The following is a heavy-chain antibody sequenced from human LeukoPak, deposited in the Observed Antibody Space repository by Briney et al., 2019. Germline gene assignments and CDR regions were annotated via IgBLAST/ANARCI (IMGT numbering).Heavy chain of an antibody. V-gene: IGHV4-59*01. J-gene: IGHJ4*02. D-gene: IGHD5-18*01. CDR2: IYYSGST. Sequence: PSETLSLTCTVPGGSISSYYWTWIRQPPGKGLEWIGYIYYSGSTSYNPSLMSRVTFSVDTSRNQFSLRLTSVTAADTAVYYCARHGEYSYGYLLFDYWGQGTLVTVSS. CDR3: ARHGEYSYGYLLFDY. CDR1: GGSISSYY.